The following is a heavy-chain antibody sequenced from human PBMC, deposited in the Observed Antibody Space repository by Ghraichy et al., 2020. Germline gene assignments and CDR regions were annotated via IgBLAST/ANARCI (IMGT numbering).Heavy chain of an antibody. CDR1: GFPFSTYD. CDR3: AKEGGCSSTNCYDGMDV. D-gene: IGHD2-2*01. J-gene: IGHJ6*02. Sequence: GGSLRLSCAASGFPFSTYDMHWVRQATGKGLEWVSAIGTAGDTFYAGSVKGRFTISRENGKSSLYLQMNSLRAGDTAVYYCAKEGGCSSTNCYDGMDVWGQGTTVTVSS. CDR2: IGTAGDT. V-gene: IGHV3-13*01.